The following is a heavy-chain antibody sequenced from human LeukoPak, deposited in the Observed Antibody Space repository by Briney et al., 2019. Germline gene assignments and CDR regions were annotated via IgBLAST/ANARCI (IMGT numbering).Heavy chain of an antibody. D-gene: IGHD3-22*01. J-gene: IGHJ2*01. V-gene: IGHV3-53*01. CDR2: FYSGGST. Sequence: GGSLRLSCAASEFSVSSNYMSWVRQAPGKGLEWVSVFYSGGSTFYADFVKGRFTIARDNSKNTMYLQMNNLRAEDTAVYSCARAPNSSDYSAGYWYFDLWGRGTLVTVSS. CDR1: EFSVSSNY. CDR3: ARAPNSSDYSAGYWYFDL.